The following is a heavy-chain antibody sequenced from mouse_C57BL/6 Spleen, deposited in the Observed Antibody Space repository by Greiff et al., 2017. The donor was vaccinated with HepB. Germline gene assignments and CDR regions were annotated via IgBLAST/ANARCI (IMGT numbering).Heavy chain of an antibody. Sequence: VQLQQSGPELVKPGASVKISCKASGYSFTGYYMNWVKQSPEKSLEWIGEINPSTGGTTYNQKFKAKATLTVDKSSSTAYMRLKSLTSEDSAVYYCARWSLYYGNFDYWGQGTTLTVSS. V-gene: IGHV1-42*01. CDR3: ARWSLYYGNFDY. D-gene: IGHD2-1*01. CDR1: GYSFTGYY. CDR2: INPSTGGT. J-gene: IGHJ2*01.